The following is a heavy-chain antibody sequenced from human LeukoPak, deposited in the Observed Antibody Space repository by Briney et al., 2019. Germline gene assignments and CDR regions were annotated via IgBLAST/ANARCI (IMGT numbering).Heavy chain of an antibody. CDR3: ARASSGSLSTWFGELFDWYDP. D-gene: IGHD3-10*01. J-gene: IGHJ5*02. V-gene: IGHV1-3*01. CDR2: INAGSGYT. Sequence: ASVKVSCKASGYIFTAHARHWLRQAPGQRPEWMGWINAGSGYTKYSQKFQGRVTISRDTSASTVYMELRSLGSEDTAVYYCARASSGSLSTWFGELFDWYDPWGQGTLVTVSS. CDR1: GYIFTAHA.